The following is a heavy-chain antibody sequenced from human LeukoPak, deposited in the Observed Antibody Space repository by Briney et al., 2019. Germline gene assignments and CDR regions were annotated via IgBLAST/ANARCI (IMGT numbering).Heavy chain of an antibody. J-gene: IGHJ4*02. Sequence: SETLSLTCTVSGGSISSYYWSWIRQPPGKGLEWIGEINHSGRTNYNPSLKSRVTISVDKSKNKFSLKLSSVTAADTAVYYCARGIGYAVNWGQGTLVTVSS. CDR3: ARGIGYAVN. D-gene: IGHD2-2*01. V-gene: IGHV4-59*12. CDR1: GGSISSYY. CDR2: INHSGRT.